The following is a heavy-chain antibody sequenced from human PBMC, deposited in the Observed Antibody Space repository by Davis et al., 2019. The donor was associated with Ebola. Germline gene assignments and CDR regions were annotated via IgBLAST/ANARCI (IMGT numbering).Heavy chain of an antibody. J-gene: IGHJ4*02. CDR1: GFTFTNFA. V-gene: IGHV3-23*01. D-gene: IGHD3-16*01. CDR3: ARTWGHYYFFDH. Sequence: GESLKISCAASGFTFTNFAMGWVRQAPGKGLEWVSAITPSDGNTYYADSGKGRFTISSDNSKNTLYLQMNSLRAEDTAIYYCARTWGHYYFFDHWGQGTMVTVSS. CDR2: ITPSDGNT.